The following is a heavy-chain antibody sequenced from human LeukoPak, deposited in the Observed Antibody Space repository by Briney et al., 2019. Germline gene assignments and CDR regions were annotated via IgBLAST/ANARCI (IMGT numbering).Heavy chain of an antibody. J-gene: IGHJ4*02. CDR1: GFTFSSYG. Sequence: GSLRLSCAASGFTFSSYGMSWVRQAPGKGLQWVSAISGSGGTTYYADSVKGRFTISRDNSKNTLYLQMNSLRAEDTAVYYCAKVGSGSSPFDYWGQGTLVTVSS. CDR2: ISGSGGTT. D-gene: IGHD3-10*01. CDR3: AKVGSGSSPFDY. V-gene: IGHV3-23*01.